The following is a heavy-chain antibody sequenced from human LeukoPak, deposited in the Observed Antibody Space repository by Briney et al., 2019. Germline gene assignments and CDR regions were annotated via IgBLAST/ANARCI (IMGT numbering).Heavy chain of an antibody. J-gene: IGHJ4*02. CDR2: IYTSGST. CDR3: ARGKDYYDSSGYYG. V-gene: IGHV4-4*07. D-gene: IGHD3-22*01. Sequence: PSETLSVTCTVSGGSISSYYWSWIRQPAGKGLEWIGRIYTSGSTNYNPSLKSRVTMSVDTSKNQFSLKLGSVTAADTAVYYCARGKDYYDSSGYYGWGQGTLVTVSS. CDR1: GGSISSYY.